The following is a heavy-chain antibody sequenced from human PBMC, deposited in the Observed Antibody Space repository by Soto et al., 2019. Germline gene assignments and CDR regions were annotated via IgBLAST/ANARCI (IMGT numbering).Heavy chain of an antibody. CDR1: GFTFSSYD. V-gene: IGHV3-13*01. D-gene: IGHD6-19*01. CDR2: IGTAGDT. J-gene: IGHJ6*02. Sequence: GGSLRLSCSASGFTFSSYDMHWVRQATGKGLEWVSGIGTAGDTYYPDSVKGRFTISRENAKNSLYLQMNSLRAGDTAVYYCARVALAAYLMDVWGPGTTVTVSS. CDR3: ARVALAAYLMDV.